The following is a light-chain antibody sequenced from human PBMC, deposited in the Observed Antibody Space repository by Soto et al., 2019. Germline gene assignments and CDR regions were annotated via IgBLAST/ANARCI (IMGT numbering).Light chain of an antibody. CDR3: GTWDSSLSADVV. V-gene: IGLV1-51*01. J-gene: IGLJ2*01. CDR2: DNN. Sequence: QSVLTQPPSVSAAPGQKVTISCSGSSSNIGNNYVSWYQHLPGTAPKLLIYDNNKRPSGIPDRFSGSKSGTSATLGITGLQTGDEADYYCGTWDSSLSADVVFGGGTKLTVL. CDR1: SSNIGNNY.